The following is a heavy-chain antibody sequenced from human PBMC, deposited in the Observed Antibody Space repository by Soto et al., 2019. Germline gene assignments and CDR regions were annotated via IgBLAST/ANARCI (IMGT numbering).Heavy chain of an antibody. J-gene: IGHJ6*02. CDR2: IYSGGST. V-gene: IGHV3-53*01. CDR3: ARENPDFWCGYSPPYSCGMDV. Sequence: GGSLRLSCAASGFTVSSNYMSWVRQAPGKGLEWVSVIYSGGSTYYADSVKGRFTISRDNSKNTLYLQMNSLRAEDTAVYYCARENPDFWCGYSPPYSCGMDVWGQGTTVTVSS. D-gene: IGHD3-3*01. CDR1: GFTVSSNY.